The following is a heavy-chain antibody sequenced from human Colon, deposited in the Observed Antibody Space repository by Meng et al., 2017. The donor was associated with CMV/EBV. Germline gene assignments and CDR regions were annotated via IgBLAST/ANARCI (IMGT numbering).Heavy chain of an antibody. V-gene: IGHV4-34*01. CDR3: ATSRPDAWELLAY. Sequence: AVCGDYFSHYYWSLIRQPPGKGLEWIGDINYSGSTYSNPSLKGRVTISVDTSKNQFSLKLSSVTAADTAVYYCATSRPDAWELLAYWGQGTLVTVSS. D-gene: IGHD1-26*01. CDR1: GDYFSHYY. J-gene: IGHJ4*02. CDR2: INYSGST.